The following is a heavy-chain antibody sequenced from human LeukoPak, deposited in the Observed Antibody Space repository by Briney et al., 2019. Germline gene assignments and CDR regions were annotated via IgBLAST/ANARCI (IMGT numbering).Heavy chain of an antibody. Sequence: GGSLRLSCAASGFTFSSYWMHWVRHAPGKGLVWVSRINSDGSSTNYADSVKGRFTISRDNAKNTLYLQMNSLRAEDTAVYYCARDTLSGYYFDYWGQGTLVTVSS. V-gene: IGHV3-74*01. CDR3: ARDTLSGYYFDY. J-gene: IGHJ4*02. D-gene: IGHD5-12*01. CDR2: INSDGSST. CDR1: GFTFSSYW.